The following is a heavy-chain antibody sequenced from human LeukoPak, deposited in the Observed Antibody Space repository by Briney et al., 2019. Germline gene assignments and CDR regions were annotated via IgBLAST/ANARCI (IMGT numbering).Heavy chain of an antibody. V-gene: IGHV3-23*01. CDR3: AKEGWLRLAPDY. CDR1: GFTFSNSA. CDR2: ISGSGGSR. J-gene: IGHJ4*02. Sequence: PGGSLRLSCAASGFTFSNSAMSWVRQAPGKGLEWVSGISGSGGSRYYADSVKGRFTISRGNSKDTLYLQMNSLRAEDTAVYYCAKEGWLRLAPDYWGQGTLVTVSS. D-gene: IGHD5-12*01.